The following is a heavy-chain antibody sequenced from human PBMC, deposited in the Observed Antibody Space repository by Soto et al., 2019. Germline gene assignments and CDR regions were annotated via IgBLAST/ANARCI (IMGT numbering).Heavy chain of an antibody. CDR2: IDPSDSST. Sequence: PGESLKISCKGSAYTFTDYWITWVRQMPGKDLEWMGRIDPSDSSTNYSPSFQGHVTISTDKSISSAYLQWSSLQASDTAMYYCARQGFGSGWSYSDNWGQGTLVTVSS. V-gene: IGHV5-10-1*01. CDR3: ARQGFGSGWSYSDN. CDR1: AYTFTDYW. D-gene: IGHD6-19*01. J-gene: IGHJ4*02.